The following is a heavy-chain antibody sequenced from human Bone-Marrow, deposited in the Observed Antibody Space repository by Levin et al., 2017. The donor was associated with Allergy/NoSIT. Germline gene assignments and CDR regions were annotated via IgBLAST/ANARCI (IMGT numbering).Heavy chain of an antibody. D-gene: IGHD3-3*01. CDR2: IKLHSDGGTP. Sequence: PGGSLRLSCATSGFTFSNVRMSWVRQAPGGGLEWLGHIKLHSDGGTPVYAAPVKDRFRISRDDSRNMLYLQLNSLKTDDSGVYYCVTDFSRIEAYYFDYWGQGTLVTVSS. J-gene: IGHJ4*02. CDR1: GFTFSNVR. CDR3: VTDFSRIEAYYFDY. V-gene: IGHV3-15*01.